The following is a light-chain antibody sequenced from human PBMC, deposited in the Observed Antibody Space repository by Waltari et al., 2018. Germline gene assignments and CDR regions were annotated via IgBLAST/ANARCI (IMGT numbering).Light chain of an antibody. CDR1: QGIHDN. CDR2: RPS. Sequence: ETVMTQSPATLSMSPGERAILSCRASQGIHDNLAWYQQKPGQAPRLLIYRPSTRATGIPARFSGSGSGTDFTLTITSLQSEDSALYYCQQYNRWPPLTFGGGTKVEI. CDR3: QQYNRWPPLT. V-gene: IGKV3-15*01. J-gene: IGKJ4*01.